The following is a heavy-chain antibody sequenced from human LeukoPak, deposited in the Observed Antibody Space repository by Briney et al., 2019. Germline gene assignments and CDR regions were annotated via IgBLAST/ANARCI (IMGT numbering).Heavy chain of an antibody. CDR3: ARVRGTFETD. CDR2: LYYSGST. J-gene: IGHJ1*01. CDR1: GGSISTYY. Sequence: SETLSLTCTVSGGSISTYYWSWIRQPPGKGLEWIGYLYYSGSTTYSPSLKGRVTMSVDTSKSQFSLKLNSVTAADTAIYYCARVRGTFETDWGQGTLVTVSS. D-gene: IGHD2/OR15-2a*01. V-gene: IGHV4-59*01.